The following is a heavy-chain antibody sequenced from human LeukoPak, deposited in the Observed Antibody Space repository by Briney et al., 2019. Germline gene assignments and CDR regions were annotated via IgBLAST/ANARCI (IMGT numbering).Heavy chain of an antibody. V-gene: IGHV3-9*03. J-gene: IGHJ4*02. CDR1: GFTFSNAW. CDR3: AKASADLYFDY. CDR2: ISWNSGSI. Sequence: GGSLRLSCAASGFTFSNAWKSWVRQAPGKGLEWVSGISWNSGSIGYADSVKGRFTISRDNAKNSLYLQMNSLRAEDMALYYCAKASADLYFDYWGQGTLVTVSS. D-gene: IGHD2-2*01.